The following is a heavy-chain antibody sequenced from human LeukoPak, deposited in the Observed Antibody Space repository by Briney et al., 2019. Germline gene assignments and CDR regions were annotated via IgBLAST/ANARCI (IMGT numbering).Heavy chain of an antibody. CDR3: ARGLGVVGALNY. CDR2: IYSSGST. Sequence: PSETLSLTCTVSGSSMTGYYWSWIRQPAGKGLEWIGRIYSSGSTNYNPSLKSRVTISVDTSKNQFSLKLSSVTAADTAVYYCARGLGVVGALNYWGQGTLVTVSS. J-gene: IGHJ4*02. D-gene: IGHD1-26*01. V-gene: IGHV4-4*07. CDR1: GSSMTGYY.